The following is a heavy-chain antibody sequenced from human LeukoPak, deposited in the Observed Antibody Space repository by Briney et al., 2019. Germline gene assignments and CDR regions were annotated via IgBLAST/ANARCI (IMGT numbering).Heavy chain of an antibody. J-gene: IGHJ4*02. D-gene: IGHD3-16*01. CDR3: AKEAEGELYWGGYFEY. V-gene: IGHV3-23*01. CDR2: ISGSGGST. CDR1: GFTFSSYA. Sequence: GGSLRLSCAASGFTFSSYAMSWVRQAPGKGLEWVSAISGSGGSTYYADSVKGRFTLSRDNSKNTLYLQINILRAEDSAVYYCAKEAEGELYWGGYFEYWGQGTLVTVSS.